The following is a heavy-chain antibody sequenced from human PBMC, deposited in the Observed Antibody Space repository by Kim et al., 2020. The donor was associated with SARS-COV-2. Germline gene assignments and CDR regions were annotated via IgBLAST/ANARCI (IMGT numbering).Heavy chain of an antibody. CDR1: GGSFSGYY. Sequence: SETLSLTCAVYGGSFSGYYWSWIRQPPGKGLEWIGEINHSGSTNYNPSLKSRVTISVDTSKNQFSLKLSSVTAADTAVYYCARASRGWRDGYNLFWFDPWGQGTLVTVSS. CDR3: ARASRGWRDGYNLFWFDP. CDR2: INHSGST. D-gene: IGHD5-12*01. J-gene: IGHJ5*02. V-gene: IGHV4-34*01.